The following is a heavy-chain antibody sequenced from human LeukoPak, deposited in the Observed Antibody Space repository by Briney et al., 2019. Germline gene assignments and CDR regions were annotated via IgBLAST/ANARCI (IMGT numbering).Heavy chain of an antibody. Sequence: RVSLILSCAATGFTVSSYEMNWVRQAPGKGLEWVSKISSSGSAIYYADSVEGRFTISRDNAKSTLYLQMNSLRVEDTAVYYCARGGSLGYWGQGTLVTVSS. CDR3: ARGGSLGY. CDR1: GFTVSSYE. V-gene: IGHV3-48*03. CDR2: ISSSGSAI. D-gene: IGHD6-19*01. J-gene: IGHJ4*02.